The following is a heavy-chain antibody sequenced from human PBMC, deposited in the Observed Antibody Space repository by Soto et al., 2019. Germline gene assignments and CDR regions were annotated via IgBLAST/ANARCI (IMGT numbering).Heavy chain of an antibody. V-gene: IGHV3-30*03. Sequence: LRLSCAASGFTFSSYGMHWVRQAPVKGLEWVAVISYDGSNKYYADSVKGRFTISRDNSKNTLYLQMNSLRAEDTAVYYCASLRFLEWLPATYYYGMDVWGQGTTVTVSS. CDR2: ISYDGSNK. CDR1: GFTFSSYG. D-gene: IGHD3-3*01. CDR3: ASLRFLEWLPATYYYGMDV. J-gene: IGHJ6*02.